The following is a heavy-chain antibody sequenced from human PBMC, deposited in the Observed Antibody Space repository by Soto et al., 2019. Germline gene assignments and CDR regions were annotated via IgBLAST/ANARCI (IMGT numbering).Heavy chain of an antibody. CDR3: AHLFNSPTVTHAFDI. V-gene: IGHV2-5*02. D-gene: IGHD4-17*01. Sequence: QITLKESGPPLVKPTQTLTLTCTFSGFSLSTSGVGVGWIRQPPGKALEWLALIYWDDDKRYSPSLKSRLTITKDTSKNQVVLTMTNMDPVDTATYYCAHLFNSPTVTHAFDIWGQGTMVTVSS. J-gene: IGHJ3*02. CDR1: GFSLSTSGVG. CDR2: IYWDDDK.